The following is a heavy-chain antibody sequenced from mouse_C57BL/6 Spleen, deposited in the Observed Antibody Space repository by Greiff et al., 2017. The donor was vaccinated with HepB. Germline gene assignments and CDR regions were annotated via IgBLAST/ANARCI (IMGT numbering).Heavy chain of an antibody. CDR3: ARRGSTRWYFDV. Sequence: QVQLQQPGAELVKPGASVKLSCKASGYTFTSYWMQWVKQRPGQGLEWIGEIDPSDSYTNYNQKFKGKATLTVDTSSSTAYMQLSSLTSEDSAVYYCARRGSTRWYFDVWGTGTTVTVSS. CDR1: GYTFTSYW. D-gene: IGHD1-1*01. CDR2: IDPSDSYT. V-gene: IGHV1-50*01. J-gene: IGHJ1*03.